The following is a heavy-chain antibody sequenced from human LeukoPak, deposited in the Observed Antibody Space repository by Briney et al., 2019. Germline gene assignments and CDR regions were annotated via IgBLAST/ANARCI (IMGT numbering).Heavy chain of an antibody. D-gene: IGHD3-3*01. CDR2: ISGSGGST. Sequence: GGSLRLSCAASGFTFSSYSMNWVRQAPGKGLEWVSAISGSGGSTYYADSVKGRFTISRDNSKNTLYLKMNSLRAEDTAVYYCAKDPERVGITIFSWFDPWGQGTLVTVSS. J-gene: IGHJ5*02. V-gene: IGHV3-23*01. CDR3: AKDPERVGITIFSWFDP. CDR1: GFTFSSYS.